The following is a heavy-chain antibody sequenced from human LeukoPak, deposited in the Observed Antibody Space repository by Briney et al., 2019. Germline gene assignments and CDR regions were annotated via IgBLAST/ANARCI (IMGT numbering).Heavy chain of an antibody. CDR3: AREQRWYQRHGAFDI. J-gene: IGHJ3*02. V-gene: IGHV1-69*05. CDR1: GGTFSSYA. D-gene: IGHD2-15*01. CDR2: IIPIFGTA. Sequence: SVKVSCKASGGTFSSYAISWVRQAPGQGLEWMGRIIPIFGTANYAQKFQGRVAITTDESTSTAYMELSSLRSEDTAVYYCAREQRWYQRHGAFDIWGQGTMVTVSS.